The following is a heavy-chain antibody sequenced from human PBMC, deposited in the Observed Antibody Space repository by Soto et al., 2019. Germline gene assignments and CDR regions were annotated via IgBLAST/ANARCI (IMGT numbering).Heavy chain of an antibody. J-gene: IGHJ4*02. D-gene: IGHD5-12*01. CDR2: SRDKVHSHTT. CDR3: ARGVVSTGYFDY. Sequence: EVQLAESGGGLVQPGGSPRLSCAASGFTFSDHYMDWVRQAPGKGLEWVGRSRDKVHSHTTEYAAAVKGRFTISRGDSENSLYLKMNSLKTEDTAVYYCARGVVSTGYFDYWGQGTLVTVSS. CDR1: GFTFSDHY. V-gene: IGHV3-72*01.